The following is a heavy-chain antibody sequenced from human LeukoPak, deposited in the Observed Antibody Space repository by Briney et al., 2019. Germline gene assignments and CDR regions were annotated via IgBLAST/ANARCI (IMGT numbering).Heavy chain of an antibody. J-gene: IGHJ4*02. Sequence: SAPALVKPTQTLTLTCTFSGFSLSTSGMCVSWIRQPPGKALEWLARIDWDDDKYYSTSLKTRLTISKDTFKNQVVLTMTNMDPVDTATYYCARIVEYSSSFGFDYWGQGTLVTVSS. CDR3: ARIVEYSSSFGFDY. CDR2: IDWDDDK. V-gene: IGHV2-70*11. D-gene: IGHD6-6*01. CDR1: GFSLSTSGMC.